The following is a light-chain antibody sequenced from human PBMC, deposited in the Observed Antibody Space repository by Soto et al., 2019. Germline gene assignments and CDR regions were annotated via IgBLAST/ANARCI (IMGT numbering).Light chain of an antibody. Sequence: QSALTQPASVSGSPGQSITISCTGSSSDVGGYKSVSWYQHHPGKAPQLMIYEVTSRPTGISNRFSGSKSGNTASLTISGLQADDEAVYYCSSYRANTTHVFGTGTKVTVL. J-gene: IGLJ1*01. V-gene: IGLV2-14*01. CDR2: EVT. CDR3: SSYRANTTHV. CDR1: SSDVGGYKS.